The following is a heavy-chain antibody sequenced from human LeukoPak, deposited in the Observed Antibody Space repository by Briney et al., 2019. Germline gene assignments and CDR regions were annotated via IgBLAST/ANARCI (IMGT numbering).Heavy chain of an antibody. V-gene: IGHV1-69*05. Sequence: GASVKVSCKASGGTFSSYAISWVRQAPGRGLEWMGGIIPIFGTANYAQKFQGRVTITTDESTSTAYMELSSLRSEDTAVYYCARVSRGGDYYYYYYMDVWGKGTTVTVSS. J-gene: IGHJ6*03. CDR2: IIPIFGTA. CDR3: ARVSRGGDYYYYYYMDV. D-gene: IGHD2-21*01. CDR1: GGTFSSYA.